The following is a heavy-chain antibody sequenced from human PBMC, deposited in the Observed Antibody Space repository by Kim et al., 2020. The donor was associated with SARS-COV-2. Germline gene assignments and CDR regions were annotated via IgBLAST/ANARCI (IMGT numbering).Heavy chain of an antibody. CDR3: AKGGDDSGYSPGGGAFDI. CDR2: ISWNSGSI. V-gene: IGHV3-9*01. Sequence: GGSLRLSCVASGFTFDGYAMHWVRQAPGKGLEWVSGISWNSGSIGYADSVKGRFTISRDNAKNSLYQQMNSLRAEDTALYYCAKGGDDSGYSPGGGAFDIWGQGTMVTASS. D-gene: IGHD3-22*01. CDR1: GFTFDGYA. J-gene: IGHJ3*02.